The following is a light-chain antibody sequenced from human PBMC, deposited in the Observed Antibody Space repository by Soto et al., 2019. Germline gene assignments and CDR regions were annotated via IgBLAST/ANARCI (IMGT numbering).Light chain of an antibody. CDR3: QAYDYSLTASV. Sequence: QSVLTQPPSVSGAPGQRVTISCSGTSSSIGAGYEVHWYHQLPGAAPKLVIFGNRNRPSGVPERFSGSKSGTSASLAITGLQAEDESDYYCQAYDYSLTASVFGGGTKLTVL. CDR1: SSSIGAGYE. V-gene: IGLV1-40*01. CDR2: GNR. J-gene: IGLJ3*02.